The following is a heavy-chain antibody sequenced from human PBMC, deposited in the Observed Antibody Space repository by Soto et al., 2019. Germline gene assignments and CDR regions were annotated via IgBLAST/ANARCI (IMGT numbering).Heavy chain of an antibody. CDR1: GYTFASYA. V-gene: IGHV1-18*01. Sequence: QVQLVQSGAEVKKPGASVKVSCKAPGYTFASYAISWMRQAPGQGLEWMGWISAYNGNTNYAQKLQGRVTMTTDTSTXXXXMXXRXXXXXXXXXXXXARDXPPPDYWGQGTLVTVSS. CDR2: ISAYNGNT. J-gene: IGHJ4*02. CDR3: ARDXPPPDY.